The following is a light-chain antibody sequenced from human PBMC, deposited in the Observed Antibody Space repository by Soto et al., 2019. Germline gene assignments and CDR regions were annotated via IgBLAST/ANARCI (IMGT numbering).Light chain of an antibody. V-gene: IGLV2-14*01. CDR3: SSYTSSSTYV. CDR2: EVS. Sequence: QSALTQPASVSGSPGQSITISCTGTSSDVGGYNYVSWYQQHPGKAPKLMIYEVSNRPSGVSNRFSGPKSGNTASLTISGLQAEDEADYYCSSYTSSSTYVFGTGTQLTVL. J-gene: IGLJ1*01. CDR1: SSDVGGYNY.